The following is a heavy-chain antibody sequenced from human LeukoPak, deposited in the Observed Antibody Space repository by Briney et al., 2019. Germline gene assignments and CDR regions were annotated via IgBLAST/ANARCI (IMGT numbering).Heavy chain of an antibody. CDR1: GGSIGTSY. Sequence: PSETLSLTCSVSGGSIGTSYWSWIRQPAGKELEWIGRVYSSGSANYNPSLRSRVTISLDTSKNQFSLKLSSVTAADTAVYYCARGRYCSSTSCFYFDYWGQGTLVTVSS. CDR3: ARGRYCSSTSCFYFDY. D-gene: IGHD2-2*01. CDR2: VYSSGSA. V-gene: IGHV4-4*07. J-gene: IGHJ4*02.